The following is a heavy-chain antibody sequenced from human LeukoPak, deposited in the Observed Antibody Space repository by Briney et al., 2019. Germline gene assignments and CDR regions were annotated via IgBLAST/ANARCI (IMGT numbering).Heavy chain of an antibody. D-gene: IGHD3-10*01. CDR2: ISGSGGST. CDR1: GFTFSSYA. Sequence: GGPLRLSCAASGFTFSSYAMSWVRQAPGKGLEWVSAISGSGGSTYYADSVKGRFTISRDNSKNTLYLQMNSLRAEDTAVYYCAKRIYGSGSYFDYWGQGTLVTVSS. J-gene: IGHJ4*02. V-gene: IGHV3-23*01. CDR3: AKRIYGSGSYFDY.